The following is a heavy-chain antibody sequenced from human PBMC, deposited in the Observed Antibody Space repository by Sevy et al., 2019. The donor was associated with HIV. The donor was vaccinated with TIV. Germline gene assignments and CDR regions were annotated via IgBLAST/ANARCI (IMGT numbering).Heavy chain of an antibody. CDR2: ISHDGRNNK. CDR1: GFTFSEFG. D-gene: IGHD3-10*01. CDR3: ARDRGEILRSAFKS. Sequence: GRSLRLSCAASGFTFSEFGMHWVRQAPGKGLEWVAVISHDGRNNKYNADSVKGRFTISRDNSKNTLYLQMNSLRADDTAIYYCARDRGEILRSAFKSWGQGTLVTVSS. V-gene: IGHV3-30*04. J-gene: IGHJ5*02.